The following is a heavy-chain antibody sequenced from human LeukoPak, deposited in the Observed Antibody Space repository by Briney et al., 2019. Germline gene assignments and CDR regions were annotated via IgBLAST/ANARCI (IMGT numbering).Heavy chain of an antibody. D-gene: IGHD2-2*01. CDR3: ARDERDIVVVPAANPFYYYYYMDV. CDR1: GFTFSDYY. CDR2: ISSSGSTI. V-gene: IGHV3-11*04. Sequence: KPGGSLRLSCAASGFTFSDYYMSWIRQAPGKGLEWVSYISSSGSTIYYADSVKGRFTISRDNAKNSLYLQMNSLRAEDTAVYYCARDERDIVVVPAANPFYYYYYMDVWGKGTTVTASS. J-gene: IGHJ6*03.